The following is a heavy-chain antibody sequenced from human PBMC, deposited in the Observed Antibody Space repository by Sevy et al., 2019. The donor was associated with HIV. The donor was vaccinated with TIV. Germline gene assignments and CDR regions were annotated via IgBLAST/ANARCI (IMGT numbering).Heavy chain of an antibody. J-gene: IGHJ4*02. CDR3: TTGRYSSSMYFEH. CDR1: GFTSSNAW. V-gene: IGHV3-15*01. CDR2: VKSKADGGTT. Sequence: GGSLRLSCAASGFTSSNAWMTWVRQAPGKGLEWVGRVKSKADGGTTDYGAPVKGRFTISGDDSKNTVYLQMTSLKSEDTGVYYCTTGRYSSSMYFEHWGQGTLVTVSS. D-gene: IGHD6-6*01.